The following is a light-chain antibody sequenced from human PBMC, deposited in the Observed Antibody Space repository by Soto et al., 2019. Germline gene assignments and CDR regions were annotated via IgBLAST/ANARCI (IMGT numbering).Light chain of an antibody. J-gene: IGKJ1*01. CDR2: GAS. Sequence: ETVMTQSPVTLSVSPGERATLSCRASQSVSSNLAWYQQKPGQAPRLLIYGASTRATGIPARFSGSGSGTEFTLTISRLQSEDFAVYHCQQYNNWPLTFDQGTKVEI. CDR1: QSVSSN. V-gene: IGKV3-15*01. CDR3: QQYNNWPLT.